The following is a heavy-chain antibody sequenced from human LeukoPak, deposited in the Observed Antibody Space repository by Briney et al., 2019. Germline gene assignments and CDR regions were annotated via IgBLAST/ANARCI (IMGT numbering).Heavy chain of an antibody. V-gene: IGHV3-30*01. CDR1: GFTFSSYA. Sequence: GGSLRLSCAASGFTFSSYAMHWVRQAPGKGLEWVAVISYDGSNKYYADSVKGRFTISRDNSKNTLYLQMNSLRAEDTAVYYCARDAVTDYDILTGYYAGWFDPWGQGTLVTVSS. J-gene: IGHJ5*02. D-gene: IGHD3-9*01. CDR3: ARDAVTDYDILTGYYAGWFDP. CDR2: ISYDGSNK.